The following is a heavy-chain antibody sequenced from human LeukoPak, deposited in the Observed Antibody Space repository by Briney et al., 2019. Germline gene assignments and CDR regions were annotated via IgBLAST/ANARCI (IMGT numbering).Heavy chain of an antibody. Sequence: GGSLRLSCAASGFTFDDYAMHWVRQAPGKGLEWVSGISWNSGSIGYADSVKGRFTISRDNAKNTLYLQMNSLRAEDTAVYYCARDKRPYYYDSSGYCDYWGQGTLVTVSS. CDR1: GFTFDDYA. CDR2: ISWNSGSI. V-gene: IGHV3-9*01. D-gene: IGHD3-22*01. J-gene: IGHJ4*02. CDR3: ARDKRPYYYDSSGYCDY.